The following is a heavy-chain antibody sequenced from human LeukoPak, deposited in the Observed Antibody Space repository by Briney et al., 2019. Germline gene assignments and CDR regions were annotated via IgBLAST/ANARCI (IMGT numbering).Heavy chain of an antibody. J-gene: IGHJ4*02. CDR1: GFTFSSYE. CDR3: ARGIYQPLLYY. CDR2: ISSSGSTI. V-gene: IGHV3-48*03. Sequence: PGGSLRLSCAASGFTFSSYEMNWVRQAPGKGLEWVSYISSSGSTIYYADSVKGRFTISRDNAKNSLYLQMNSLRAEDTAVYYCARGIYQPLLYYWGQGTLVTVSS. D-gene: IGHD2-21*02.